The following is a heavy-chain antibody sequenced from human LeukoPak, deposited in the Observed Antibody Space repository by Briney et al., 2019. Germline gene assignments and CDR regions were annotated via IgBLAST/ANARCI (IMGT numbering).Heavy chain of an antibody. CDR3: ARVRGYSGYEKFDY. J-gene: IGHJ4*02. V-gene: IGHV4-34*01. D-gene: IGHD5-12*01. Sequence: SETLSLTCAVYGGSFSGYYWSWIRQPPGKGLEWIGSIYYSGSTYYNPSLKSRVTISVDTSKNQFSLKLSSVTAADTAVYYCARVRGYSGYEKFDYWGQGTLVTVSS. CDR2: IYYSGST. CDR1: GGSFSGYY.